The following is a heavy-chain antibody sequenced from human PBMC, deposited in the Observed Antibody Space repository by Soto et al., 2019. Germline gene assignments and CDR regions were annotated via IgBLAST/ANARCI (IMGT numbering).Heavy chain of an antibody. CDR1: GYSFSTYW. J-gene: IGHJ4*01. CDR3: ARHSQTVGQWDLFHY. V-gene: IGHV5-10-1*01. CDR2: IHPEDSYI. Sequence: WESLKIRRKIFGYSFSTYWHSVVPQMSGKGLELVGKIHPEDSYINDSPSLEGHITISADRPISTAYLQWSSLKAADTAIYYCARHSQTVGQWDLFHYWGQGTLVTVSS. D-gene: IGHD1-26*01.